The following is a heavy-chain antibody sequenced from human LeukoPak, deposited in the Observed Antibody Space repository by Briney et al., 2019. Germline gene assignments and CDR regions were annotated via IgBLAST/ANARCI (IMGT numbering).Heavy chain of an antibody. CDR1: GFTFSSYA. J-gene: IGHJ6*03. CDR3: AKDSPPVLRFLEWTQISNYYMDV. D-gene: IGHD3-3*01. V-gene: IGHV3-23*01. CDR2: ISGSGGST. Sequence: PGGSLRLSCAASGFTFSSYAMSWVRQAPGKGLEWVSAISGSGGSTYYADSVKGRFTISRDNSKNTLYLQMNSLRAEDTAVYYCAKDSPPVLRFLEWTQISNYYMDVWGKGTTVTVSS.